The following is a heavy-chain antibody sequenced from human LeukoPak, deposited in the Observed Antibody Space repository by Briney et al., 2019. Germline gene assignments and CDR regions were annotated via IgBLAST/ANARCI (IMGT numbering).Heavy chain of an antibody. CDR3: AKDSRLRLGELPDY. Sequence: GGSLRLSCAASGFTFRDCSMHWVRQAPGKGLEWVSLISGDGGSTYYADSVKGRFTISRDNSKNSLYLQMNSLRTEDTALYYCAKDSRLRLGELPDYWGQGTLVTVSS. CDR2: ISGDGGST. CDR1: GFTFRDCS. D-gene: IGHD3-16*01. V-gene: IGHV3-43*02. J-gene: IGHJ4*02.